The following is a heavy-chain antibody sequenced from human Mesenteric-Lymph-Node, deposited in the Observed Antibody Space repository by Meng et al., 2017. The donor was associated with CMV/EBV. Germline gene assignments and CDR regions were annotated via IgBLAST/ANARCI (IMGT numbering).Heavy chain of an antibody. V-gene: IGHV4-34*01. Sequence: QVQVQRWGAGVLKPSETLSLTCAVYVGSFSGYYWSWIRQPSGKGLEWIGEINHSGSTNYNPSLKSRVTISVDTSKNQFSLKLSSVTAADTAVYYCARHQRWLKSEGGFNYWGQGTLVTVSS. D-gene: IGHD4-23*01. CDR3: ARHQRWLKSEGGFNY. CDR1: VGSFSGYY. CDR2: INHSGST. J-gene: IGHJ4*02.